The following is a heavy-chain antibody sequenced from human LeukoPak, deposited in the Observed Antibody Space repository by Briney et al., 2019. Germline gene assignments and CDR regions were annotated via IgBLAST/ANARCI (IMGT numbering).Heavy chain of an antibody. CDR2: ISYDGSKK. D-gene: IGHD3-22*01. V-gene: IGHV3-30*18. CDR3: AKGFSSGPWDACDI. Sequence: PGRSLRLSCAASGFTFSSYGMHWVRQAPGKGLEWVAVISYDGSKKYYADSVKGRFTISRDSSKNMLYLQMHSLRVEDTAVYYCAKGFSSGPWDACDIWGQGTMVTVSS. J-gene: IGHJ3*02. CDR1: GFTFSSYG.